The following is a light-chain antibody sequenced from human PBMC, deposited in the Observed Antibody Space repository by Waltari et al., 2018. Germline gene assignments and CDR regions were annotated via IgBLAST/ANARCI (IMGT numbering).Light chain of an antibody. V-gene: IGKV3-11*01. J-gene: IGKJ2*01. CDR3: QQRSDWMFT. CDR1: QRVDNS. Sequence: EIVLTQSPATLSLSPGDRATLSCRASQRVDNSLGWYQQKPGQPPRLLIYDASKRATDTPARFSGSGSGSDFTLTISSLEPEDFAVYYCQQRSDWMFTFGQGTKLDIK. CDR2: DAS.